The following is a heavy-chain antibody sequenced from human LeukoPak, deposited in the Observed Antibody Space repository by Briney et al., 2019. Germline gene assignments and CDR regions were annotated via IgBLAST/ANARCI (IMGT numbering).Heavy chain of an antibody. Sequence: GGSLRLSCAASGFTFSSYAMHWVRQAPGKGLEWVAVISYDGGNKYYADSVKGRFTISRDNSKNTLYLQMNSLRAEDTAVYYCARAQTLSWFDPWGQGTLVTVSS. CDR2: ISYDGGNK. CDR3: ARAQTLSWFDP. CDR1: GFTFSSYA. D-gene: IGHD3-10*01. V-gene: IGHV3-30*01. J-gene: IGHJ5*02.